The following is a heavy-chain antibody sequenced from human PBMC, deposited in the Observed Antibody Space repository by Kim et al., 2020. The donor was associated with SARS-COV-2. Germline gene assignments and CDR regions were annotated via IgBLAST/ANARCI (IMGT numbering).Heavy chain of an antibody. CDR2: IIPIFGSA. Sequence: SVKVSCKASGDTFSSHVFSWVRQVPGQGLEWMGGIIPIFGSANYAQKFQGRVTISADESTNTAYMELSSVRSEDTAMYYCARDLGRGIVGTESWGQGTLVTVSS. J-gene: IGHJ5*02. CDR3: ARDLGRGIVGTES. V-gene: IGHV1-69*13. CDR1: GDTFSSHV. D-gene: IGHD1-26*01.